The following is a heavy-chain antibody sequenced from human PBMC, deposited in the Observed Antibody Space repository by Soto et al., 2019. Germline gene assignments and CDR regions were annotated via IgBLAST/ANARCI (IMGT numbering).Heavy chain of an antibody. CDR1: GFTFSSYA. D-gene: IGHD6-6*01. CDR3: AIVESSSSLGAFDY. J-gene: IGHJ4*02. V-gene: IGHV3-30-3*01. CDR2: ISYDGSNK. Sequence: QVQLVESGGGVVQPGRSLRLSCAASGFTFSSYAMHWVRQAPGKGLEWVAVISYDGSNKYYADSVKGRFTISRDNSKNTLYLQMNSLRAEDTAVYYCAIVESSSSLGAFDYWGQGTLVTVSA.